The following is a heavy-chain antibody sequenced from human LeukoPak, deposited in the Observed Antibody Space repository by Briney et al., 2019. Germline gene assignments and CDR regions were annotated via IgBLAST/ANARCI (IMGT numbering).Heavy chain of an antibody. V-gene: IGHV4-39*07. Sequence: PSETLSLTCTVSGGSISSSSYYWGWIRQPPGKGLEWIGSLYYSGSTYYNPSLKSRVTISVDKSKNQFSLKLSSVTAADTAVYYCARDNRPIAVAGNWFDPWGQGTLVTVSS. D-gene: IGHD6-19*01. J-gene: IGHJ5*02. CDR3: ARDNRPIAVAGNWFDP. CDR2: LYYSGST. CDR1: GGSISSSSYY.